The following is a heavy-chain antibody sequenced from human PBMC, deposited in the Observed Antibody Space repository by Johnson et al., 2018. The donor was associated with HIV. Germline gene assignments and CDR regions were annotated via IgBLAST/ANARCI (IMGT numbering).Heavy chain of an antibody. Sequence: EVQLVESGGGLVKPGGSLRLSCAASGFTFSNAWMSWVRQAPGKGLEWVGRIKSKTDGGTTDYAAPVKGRFTISRDDSKNTLYLQMNSLRAEDTAVYYCAREMAWEDAFDVWGQGTMVTVSS. J-gene: IGHJ3*01. CDR1: GFTFSNAW. CDR2: IKSKTDGGTT. D-gene: IGHD5-24*01. CDR3: AREMAWEDAFDV. V-gene: IGHV3-15*01.